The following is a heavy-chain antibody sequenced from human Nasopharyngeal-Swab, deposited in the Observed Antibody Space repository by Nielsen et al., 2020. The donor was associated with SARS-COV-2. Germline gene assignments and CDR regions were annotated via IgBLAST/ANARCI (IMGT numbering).Heavy chain of an antibody. D-gene: IGHD3-22*01. Sequence: GSLRLSCAVYGGSFSGYYWSWIRQPPGKGLEWIGEINHSGSTNYNPSLKSRVTISVDTSKNQFSLKLSSVTAADTAVYYCARGPSIGAYYDSSGYYDDAFDIWGQGTMVTVSS. CDR1: GGSFSGYY. V-gene: IGHV4-34*01. J-gene: IGHJ3*02. CDR3: ARGPSIGAYYDSSGYYDDAFDI. CDR2: INHSGST.